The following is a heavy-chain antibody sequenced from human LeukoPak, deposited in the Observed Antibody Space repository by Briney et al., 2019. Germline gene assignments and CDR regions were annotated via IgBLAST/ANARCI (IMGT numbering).Heavy chain of an antibody. CDR1: GLTFSIYS. V-gene: IGHV3-21*01. Sequence: GRSLRLSCAASGLTFSIYSMKWVRQAPGKGLEWVSSISRSSSYIYYADSVKGRFTIPRNNAKNSLYLQMNSLRAEDTAVYYCARDGSGSPYWGQGALVTVSS. CDR2: ISRSSSYI. J-gene: IGHJ4*02. D-gene: IGHD1-26*01. CDR3: ARDGSGSPY.